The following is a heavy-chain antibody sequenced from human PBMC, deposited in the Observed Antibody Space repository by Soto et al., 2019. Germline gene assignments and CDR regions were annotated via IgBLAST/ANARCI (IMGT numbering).Heavy chain of an antibody. J-gene: IGHJ4*02. V-gene: IGHV3-9*01. D-gene: IGHD4-17*01. CDR2: ISWNSETI. CDR1: GFTVDDYA. CDR3: AKDMKWGGMTTIHYFDS. Sequence: GGSLRLSCAASGFTVDDYAMHWVRQATGKGLEWVSGISWNSETIDYADSVKGRFTISRDNAKSSLFLQMNSLRPDDTALYYCAKDMKWGGMTTIHYFDSWGQGTLVTVSS.